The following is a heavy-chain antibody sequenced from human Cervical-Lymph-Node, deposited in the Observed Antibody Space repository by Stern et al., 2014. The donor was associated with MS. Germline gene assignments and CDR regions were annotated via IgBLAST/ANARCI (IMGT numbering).Heavy chain of an antibody. V-gene: IGHV4-59*01. CDR2: IYYDGST. J-gene: IGHJ5*01. Sequence: VQLQESGPGLVKSSETVSLTCTVSGASISSNFWNWIRQPPGKGLEWIGYIYYDGSTNYNPSLKSRVTISVDTTKNQFSLRLTSVSAVDTAVYYCARVRGRGTRQSWFDSWGQGTLVTVSS. CDR1: GASISSNF. D-gene: IGHD1-1*01. CDR3: ARVRGRGTRQSWFDS.